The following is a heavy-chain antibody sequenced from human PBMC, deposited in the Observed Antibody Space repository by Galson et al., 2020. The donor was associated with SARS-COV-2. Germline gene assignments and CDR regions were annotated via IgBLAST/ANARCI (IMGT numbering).Heavy chain of an antibody. D-gene: IGHD2-15*01. CDR3: AGGAEERRIIVVVRYYYSYMDV. CDR2: INHRGST. V-gene: IGHV4-34*01. J-gene: IGHJ6*03. CDR1: GGSFRNYY. Sequence: SQTLSLTCAVYGGSFRNYYWTWIRQSPEKGLEWLGEINHRGSTNYNPSLKSGVAMSVDASKNQFSLSLSSVTAADTAVYYCAGGAEERRIIVVVRYYYSYMDVWGSGTTVTIS.